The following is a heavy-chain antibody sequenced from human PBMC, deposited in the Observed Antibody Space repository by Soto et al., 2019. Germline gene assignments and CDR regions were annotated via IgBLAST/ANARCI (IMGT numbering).Heavy chain of an antibody. CDR1: GGSFGTNY. Sequence: ETLSLTCTISGGSFGTNYWSWIRPAPGKGLEWIGYTYHTGSTKYNPSLKSRATISVDTSKNQFSLTLNSAAAADTAVYYCATDSAGRGPFDPWGQGILVTVSS. D-gene: IGHD3-10*01. J-gene: IGHJ5*02. CDR2: TYHTGST. V-gene: IGHV4-59*13. CDR3: ATDSAGRGPFDP.